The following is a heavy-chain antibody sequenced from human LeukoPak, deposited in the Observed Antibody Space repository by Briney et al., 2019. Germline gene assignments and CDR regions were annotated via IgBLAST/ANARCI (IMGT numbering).Heavy chain of an antibody. CDR1: GYTFTSYG. D-gene: IGHD3-16*02. CDR3: ARDGSYIGGVIVSGDY. Sequence: GASVRVSCKASGYTFTSYGISWERQAPGQGLEWMGWISAYNGNTNYAQKLQGRVTMTTDTSTSTAYMELRSLRSDDTAVYYCARDGSYIGGVIVSGDYWGQGTLVTVSS. V-gene: IGHV1-18*01. CDR2: ISAYNGNT. J-gene: IGHJ4*02.